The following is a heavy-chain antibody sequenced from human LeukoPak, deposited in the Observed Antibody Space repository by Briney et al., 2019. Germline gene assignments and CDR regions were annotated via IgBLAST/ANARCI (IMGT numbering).Heavy chain of an antibody. CDR3: ARVFRDYYGSGSYYPTYYFDY. D-gene: IGHD3-10*01. Sequence: PSETLTLTCTVSGGSISSYYWSWIRQPPGKGLEWIGYIYYSGSTNYNPSLKSRVTISVDTSKNQFSLKLSSVTAADTAVYYCARVFRDYYGSGSYYPTYYFDYWGQGTLVTVSS. V-gene: IGHV4-59*01. CDR2: IYYSGST. J-gene: IGHJ4*02. CDR1: GGSISSYY.